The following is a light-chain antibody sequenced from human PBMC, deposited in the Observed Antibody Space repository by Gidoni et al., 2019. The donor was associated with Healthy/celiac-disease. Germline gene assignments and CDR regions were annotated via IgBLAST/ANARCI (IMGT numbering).Light chain of an antibody. Sequence: SYVLTQPPSVSVSPGQTARITCGGNNIGSKSVHWYQQKPGQAAVLVVYDDSDRPAGIPERFSGANSGNTANLTISRVEAGDEADYYCQVWDSSSDHRVFGGGTKLTVL. J-gene: IGLJ3*02. CDR2: DDS. CDR1: NIGSKS. V-gene: IGLV3-21*02. CDR3: QVWDSSSDHRV.